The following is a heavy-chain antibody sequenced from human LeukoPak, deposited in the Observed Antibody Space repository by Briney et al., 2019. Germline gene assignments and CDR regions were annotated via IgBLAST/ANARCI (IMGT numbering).Heavy chain of an antibody. Sequence: GGSLRLSCAASGFTFSTYSMNWVRQAPGKELEWVSSVATSSSGHIYYADSVTGRFTISRDNAKNSLYLQMNSLRAEDTAVYYCARGHHGVPLDYWGQGTLVTVSS. CDR1: GFTFSTYS. CDR2: VATSSSGHI. V-gene: IGHV3-21*01. CDR3: ARGHHGVPLDY. J-gene: IGHJ4*02. D-gene: IGHD3-10*01.